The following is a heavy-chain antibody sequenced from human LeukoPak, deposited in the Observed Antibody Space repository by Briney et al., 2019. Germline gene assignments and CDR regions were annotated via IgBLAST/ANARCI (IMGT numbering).Heavy chain of an antibody. CDR1: GGSFSGYY. CDR2: INHSGST. D-gene: IGHD2-2*01. Sequence: SETLSITCAVYGGSFSGYYWSWIRQPPGKGLEWIGEINHSGSTNYNPSLKSRVTISVDTSKNQFSLKLSSVTAADTAVYYCARGRRQLYCSSTSCYYYYYYGMDVWGQGTTVTVSS. V-gene: IGHV4-34*01. J-gene: IGHJ6*02. CDR3: ARGRRQLYCSSTSCYYYYYYGMDV.